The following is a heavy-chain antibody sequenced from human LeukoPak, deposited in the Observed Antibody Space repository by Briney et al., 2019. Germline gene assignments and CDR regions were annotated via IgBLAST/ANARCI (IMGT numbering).Heavy chain of an antibody. Sequence: GRSLRLSCAASGFTFSSYGMHWVRQAPGKGLEWVAVISYDGSNKYYADSVKGRFTISRDNSKNTLYLQMNSLRAEDTAVYYCAKKRGGAVAVGGYFDYWGQGALVTVSS. CDR1: GFTFSSYG. V-gene: IGHV3-30*18. D-gene: IGHD6-19*01. CDR3: AKKRGGAVAVGGYFDY. CDR2: ISYDGSNK. J-gene: IGHJ4*02.